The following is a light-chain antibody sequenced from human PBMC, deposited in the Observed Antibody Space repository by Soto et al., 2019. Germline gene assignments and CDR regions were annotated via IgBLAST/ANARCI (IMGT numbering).Light chain of an antibody. CDR3: QQYNNWPPIT. CDR2: AAS. V-gene: IGKV3-15*01. CDR1: QSVGTN. J-gene: IGKJ5*01. Sequence: EIMMTQSPATLSVSPGERATLSCRASQSVGTNLAWYQQKPGQGPRLLIYAASTRATGIPIRFSGSGSGTEFSLTISSLQSEDFAVYYCQQYNNWPPITFGQGTRLEI.